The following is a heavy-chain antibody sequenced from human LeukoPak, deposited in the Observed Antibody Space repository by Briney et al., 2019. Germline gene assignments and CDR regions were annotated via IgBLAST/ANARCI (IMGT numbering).Heavy chain of an antibody. CDR2: ISSSSSYI. CDR3: ARVTLDYGDYGLGY. Sequence: PGGSLRLSCAASGFTFSYYSMNWVRQAPGKGLEWVSYISSSSSYIYYADSVKGRFTISRDNAKNALYLQMNSLRAEDTAVYYCARVTLDYGDYGLGYWGQGTLVTVSS. CDR1: GFTFSYYS. J-gene: IGHJ4*02. V-gene: IGHV3-21*01. D-gene: IGHD4-17*01.